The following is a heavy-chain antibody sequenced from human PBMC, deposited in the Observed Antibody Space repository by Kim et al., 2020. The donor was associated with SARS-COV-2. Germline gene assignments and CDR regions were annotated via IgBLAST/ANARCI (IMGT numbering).Heavy chain of an antibody. CDR1: GFTFSSYA. J-gene: IGHJ6*02. D-gene: IGHD3-3*01. CDR3: AKEGAYYDFWSGYFSGLMNG. V-gene: IGHV3-23*03. Sequence: GGSLRLSCAASGFTFSSYAMSWVRQAPGKGLEWVSVIYSGGSSTYYADSVKGRFTISRDNSKNTLYLQMNSLRAEDTAVYYCAKEGAYYDFWSGYFSGLMNGWGQGTTVTVSS. CDR2: IYSGGSST.